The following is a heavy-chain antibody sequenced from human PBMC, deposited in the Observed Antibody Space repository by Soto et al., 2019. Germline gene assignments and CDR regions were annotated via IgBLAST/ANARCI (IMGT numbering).Heavy chain of an antibody. Sequence: PGGSLRLSCAASGFTVSSNYMSWVSKAPGDGLEWFSVIYSGGSTYYADSVKGRFTISRDNSKNTLYLQMNSLRAEDTAVYYCARDAVVTMSAFDIWGQGTMVTVS. D-gene: IGHD2-15*01. CDR3: ARDAVVTMSAFDI. V-gene: IGHV3-53*01. CDR2: IYSGGST. J-gene: IGHJ3*02. CDR1: GFTVSSNY.